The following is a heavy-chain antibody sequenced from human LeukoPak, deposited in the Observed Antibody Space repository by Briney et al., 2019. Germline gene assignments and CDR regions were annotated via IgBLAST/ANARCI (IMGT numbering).Heavy chain of an antibody. CDR1: GGSFSGYY. CDR2: IYYSGST. V-gene: IGHV4-31*11. CDR3: AREVPLAAYDFWSGSYAWYYYYYMDV. D-gene: IGHD3-3*01. J-gene: IGHJ6*03. Sequence: SETLSLTCAVYGGSFSGYYWSWIRQHPGKGLEWIGYIYYSGSTYYNPSLKSRVTISVDTSKNQFSLKLSSVTAADTAVYYCAREVPLAAYDFWSGSYAWYYYYYMDVSGKGTTVTVSS.